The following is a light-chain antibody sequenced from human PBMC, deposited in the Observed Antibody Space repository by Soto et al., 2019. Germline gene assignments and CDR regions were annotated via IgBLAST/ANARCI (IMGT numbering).Light chain of an antibody. CDR2: GAS. V-gene: IGKV3-20*01. CDR1: QSVSRSF. CDR3: QQYDTSPRT. Sequence: EIVLTQSPGTLSLSPGERATISCRASQSVSRSFLAWYQQKPGQAPRLLIYGASSRATGIPDRFSGSGSGTDLTLTISRLEAEDSALYYCQQYDTSPRTFGQGTKLEI. J-gene: IGKJ2*01.